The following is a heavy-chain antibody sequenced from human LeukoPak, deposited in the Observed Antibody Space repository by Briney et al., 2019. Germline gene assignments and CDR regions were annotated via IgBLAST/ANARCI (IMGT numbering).Heavy chain of an antibody. Sequence: ASVKVSCKASGGTFSSYAISWVLQAPGQGLEWIGRIIPIFGTANYAQKFQGRVTITTDESTSTAYMELSSLRSEDTAVYYCARANTIVGAFFDYWGQGTLVTVSS. CDR1: GGTFSSYA. CDR3: ARANTIVGAFFDY. D-gene: IGHD1-26*01. J-gene: IGHJ4*02. CDR2: IIPIFGTA. V-gene: IGHV1-69*05.